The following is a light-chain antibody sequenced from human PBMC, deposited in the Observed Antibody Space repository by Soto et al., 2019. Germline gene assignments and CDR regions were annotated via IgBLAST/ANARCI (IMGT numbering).Light chain of an antibody. Sequence: EIVLTQAPATLSLSPGERATLSCSASQSIGLAIAWYQHKPGQAPRLLIFDASQRANGIQARFRGSGSGTDFTLSISSLEPEDFAVYYWQQRTDRPTWTFGQETKVESK. J-gene: IGKJ1*01. CDR2: DAS. CDR1: QSIGLA. V-gene: IGKV3-11*01. CDR3: QQRTDRPTWT.